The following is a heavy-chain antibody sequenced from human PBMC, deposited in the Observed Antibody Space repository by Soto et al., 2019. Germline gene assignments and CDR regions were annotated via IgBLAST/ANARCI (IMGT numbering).Heavy chain of an antibody. V-gene: IGHV3-9*01. CDR2: ISWNSGSI. Sequence: SLRLSCAASGFTFDDNAMHWVRQAPGKGLEWVSGISWNSGSIGYADSVKGRFTISRDNAKNSLYLQMNSLKTEDTALYYCTTGPVAKQQLLPWGQGTLVTVSS. CDR1: GFTFDDNA. J-gene: IGHJ5*02. CDR3: TTGPVAKQQLLP. D-gene: IGHD6-13*01.